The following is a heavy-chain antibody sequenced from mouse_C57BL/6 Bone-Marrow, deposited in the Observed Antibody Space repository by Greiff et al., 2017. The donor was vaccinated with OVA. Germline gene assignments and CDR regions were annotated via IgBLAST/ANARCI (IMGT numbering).Heavy chain of an antibody. Sequence: EVQLKESVAELVRPGASVKLSCTASGFNIKNTYMPWVKQRPEQGLEWIGRIDPANGNPKYDPKFQGKATITADTSANTAYLQLSSLTSEDNAMDYWSRNDYDRFAYWGQGTLVTVSA. D-gene: IGHD2-4*01. CDR3: SRNDYDRFAY. CDR2: IDPANGNP. V-gene: IGHV14-3*01. CDR1: GFNIKNTY. J-gene: IGHJ3*01.